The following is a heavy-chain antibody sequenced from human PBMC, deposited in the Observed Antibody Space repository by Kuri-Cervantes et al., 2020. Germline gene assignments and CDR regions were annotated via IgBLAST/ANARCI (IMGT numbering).Heavy chain of an antibody. CDR3: ASGGTGGWNNYFDY. J-gene: IGHJ4*02. CDR2: INAGNGNT. V-gene: IGHV1-18*01. Sequence: ASVKVSCKASGYTFTSYGISWVRQAPGQGLEWMGWINAGNGNTKYSQKFQERITITRDMSTSTAYMELSSLRSEDTAVYYCASGGTGGWNNYFDYWGQGTLVTVSS. CDR1: GYTFTSYG. D-gene: IGHD6-19*01.